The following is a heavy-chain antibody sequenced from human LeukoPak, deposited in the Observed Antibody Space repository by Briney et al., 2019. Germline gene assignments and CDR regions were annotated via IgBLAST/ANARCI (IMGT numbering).Heavy chain of an antibody. CDR3: ARARWQLVPYFDS. D-gene: IGHD6-6*01. Sequence: ASVKVSCKASGHTFTDYYMHWVRQAPGQGLEWMGWINPNSGGTNFAHKFQGRVAMTRDTSISTAYMELGSLRSDDTAVYYCARARWQLVPYFDSWGQGTLVTVSS. J-gene: IGHJ4*02. CDR1: GHTFTDYY. V-gene: IGHV1-2*07. CDR2: INPNSGGT.